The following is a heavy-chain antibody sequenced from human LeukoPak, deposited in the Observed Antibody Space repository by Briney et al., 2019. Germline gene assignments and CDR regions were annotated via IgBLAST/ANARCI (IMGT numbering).Heavy chain of an antibody. CDR2: IKQDGSEK. D-gene: IGHD5-18*01. CDR3: ARGGRGYSYEYYYYYGMDV. J-gene: IGHJ6*02. V-gene: IGHV3-7*04. CDR1: GFTFSSYW. Sequence: GGSLRLSSAASGFTFSSYWMSWVRQAPGKGLEWVANIKQDGSEKYYVDSVKGRFTISRDNAKNSLYLQMNSLRAEDTAVYYCARGGRGYSYEYYYYYGMDVWGQGTTVTVSS.